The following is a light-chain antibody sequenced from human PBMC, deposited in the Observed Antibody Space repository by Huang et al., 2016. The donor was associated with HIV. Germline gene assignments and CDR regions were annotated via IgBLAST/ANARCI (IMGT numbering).Light chain of an antibody. CDR1: QSLSSY. J-gene: IGKJ1*01. CDR2: DAS. V-gene: IGKV3-11*01. CDR3: QQRSNWPPWT. Sequence: DIVLTQSPATLSLSPGERATLSCRASQSLSSYLAWYQQQPGQAPRLLIDDASNRATGIPARFSGSGSGTDFTLTISSLEPEDFAVYYCQQRSNWPPWTFGQGTKVEIK.